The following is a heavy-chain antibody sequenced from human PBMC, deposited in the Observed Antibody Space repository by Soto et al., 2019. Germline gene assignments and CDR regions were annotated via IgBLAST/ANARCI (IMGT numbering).Heavy chain of an antibody. CDR3: ATVAGPGRGYGSGGGCYVGGMDF. Sequence: QVQLVQSGAEVKKPGSSVKVSCKASGGTFSSYAISWVRQAPGQGLEWMGGIIPIFGTANYAQKFQGRVTITADESPSPAYMGLSSLRTAYTAVYYCATVAGPGRGYGSGGGCYVGGMDFWGQGTTVTVSS. V-gene: IGHV1-69*12. J-gene: IGHJ6*02. CDR1: GGTFSSYA. CDR2: IIPIFGTA. D-gene: IGHD2-15*01.